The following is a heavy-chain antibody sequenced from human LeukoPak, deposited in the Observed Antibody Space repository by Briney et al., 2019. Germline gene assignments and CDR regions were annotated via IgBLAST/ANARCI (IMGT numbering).Heavy chain of an antibody. CDR2: ISWNSGSI. D-gene: IGHD6-19*01. CDR3: AKDMDSIAVAGLDY. Sequence: PGGSLRLSCAASGFTFDDYAMHWVRQAPGKGLEWVSGISWNSGSIGYADSVKGRFTISRDNAKNSLYLQMNSLRAEDMALYYCAKDMDSIAVAGLDYWGQGTLVTVSS. J-gene: IGHJ4*02. CDR1: GFTFDDYA. V-gene: IGHV3-9*03.